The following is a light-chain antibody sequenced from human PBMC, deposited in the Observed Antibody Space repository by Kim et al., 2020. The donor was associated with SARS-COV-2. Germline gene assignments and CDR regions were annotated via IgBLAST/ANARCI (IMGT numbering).Light chain of an antibody. J-gene: IGKJ3*01. V-gene: IGKV2-30*01. CDR2: KVS. CDR3: MQGTHWPFT. Sequence: PAHISCRFSQSLVYSDGNSYLNWFHQRPGQSPRRLIYKVSNRDSGVPDRFSGSGSGTDFTLQISRVEAEDVGVYYCMQGTHWPFTFGPGTKVDIK. CDR1: QSLVYSDGNSY.